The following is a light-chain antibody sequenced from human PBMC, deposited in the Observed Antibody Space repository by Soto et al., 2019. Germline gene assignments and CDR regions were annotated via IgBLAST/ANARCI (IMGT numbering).Light chain of an antibody. V-gene: IGLV1-47*01. J-gene: IGLJ2*01. CDR3: AAWDAGRPV. CDR2: RNN. Sequence: QSVLTQPPSASGTPGQRVTISCSGSSSNIGSHYVYWYQQLPGTAPKLLIYRNNQRSSGVPDRFSGSKSGASASLAISGLRSEDEADYYCAAWDAGRPVFGGGTKLTVL. CDR1: SSNIGSHY.